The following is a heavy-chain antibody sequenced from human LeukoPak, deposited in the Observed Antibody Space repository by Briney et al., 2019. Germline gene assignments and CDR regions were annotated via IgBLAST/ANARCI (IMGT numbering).Heavy chain of an antibody. V-gene: IGHV3-30-3*01. J-gene: IGHJ4*02. CDR3: ARVLPTTVTTYDMDY. CDR1: GFTFSSYA. D-gene: IGHD4-17*01. Sequence: GGSLRLSCAASGFTFSSYAMHWVRQAPGKGLGWVAVISYDGSNKYYADSVKGRFTISRDNSKNTLYLQMNSLRAEDTAVYYCARVLPTTVTTYDMDYWGQGTLVTVSS. CDR2: ISYDGSNK.